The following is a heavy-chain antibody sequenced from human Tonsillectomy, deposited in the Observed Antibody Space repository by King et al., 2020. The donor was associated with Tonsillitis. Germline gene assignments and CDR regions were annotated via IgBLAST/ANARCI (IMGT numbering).Heavy chain of an antibody. CDR3: ARGGVYFIEPFDY. J-gene: IGHJ4*02. V-gene: IGHV5-51*01. D-gene: IGHD5/OR15-5a*01. CDR2: IYPRDSDT. Sequence: QLVQSGAEVKKPGESLKISCKGSGYRFHSYWIAWVRQMPGKGLEWMGIIYPRDSDTTYSPSFQGQVTISVDKSINTAYLQWNSLKASDIAIYYCARGGVYFIEPFDYWGQGTVVTVSS. CDR1: GYRFHSYW.